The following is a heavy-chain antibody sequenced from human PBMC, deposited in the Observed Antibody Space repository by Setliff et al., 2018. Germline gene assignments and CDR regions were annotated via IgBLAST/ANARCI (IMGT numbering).Heavy chain of an antibody. D-gene: IGHD3-10*01. CDR2: IYYSGST. J-gene: IGHJ4*02. Sequence: TLSLTCTVSGDSISSYYWSWIRQPPGKGLEWIGYIYYSGSTNYNPSLRSRVTMSVATFENHFSLKLNSLTAADTAVYYCARHLLVQGTYHFDYWGQGSPVTVSS. CDR3: ARHLLVQGTYHFDY. V-gene: IGHV4-59*01. CDR1: GDSISSYY.